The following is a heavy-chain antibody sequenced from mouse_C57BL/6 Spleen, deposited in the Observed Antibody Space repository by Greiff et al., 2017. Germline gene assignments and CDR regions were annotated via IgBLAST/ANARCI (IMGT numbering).Heavy chain of an antibody. CDR3: ARGGSPAWFAY. CDR2: ISYDGSN. Sequence: DVHLVESGPGLVKPSQSLSLTCSVTGYSITSGYYWNWIRQFPGNKLEWMGYISYDGSNNYNPSLKNRISITRDTSKNQFFLKLNSVTTEDTATYYCARGGSPAWFAYWGQGTLVTVSA. V-gene: IGHV3-6*01. J-gene: IGHJ3*01. CDR1: GYSITSGYY. D-gene: IGHD6-1*01.